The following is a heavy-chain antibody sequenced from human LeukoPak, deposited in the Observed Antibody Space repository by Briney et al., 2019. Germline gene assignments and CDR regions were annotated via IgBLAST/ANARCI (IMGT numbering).Heavy chain of an antibody. J-gene: IGHJ4*02. V-gene: IGHV3-48*02. CDR2: ISGGSSTI. CDR3: ARGGDLRDY. D-gene: IGHD3-16*01. Sequence: PGGSLRLSCAASGFTFGSFNMNWVRQAPGKGLEWVSYISGGSSTIYYADSVKGRFTISRDNAKNSLYLQMNSLRDEDTAVYYCARGGDLRDYWGQGTLVTVSS. CDR1: GFTFGSFN.